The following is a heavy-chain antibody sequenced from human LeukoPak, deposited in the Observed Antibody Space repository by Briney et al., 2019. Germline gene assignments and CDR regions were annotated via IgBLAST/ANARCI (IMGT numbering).Heavy chain of an antibody. V-gene: IGHV3-30*18. CDR3: AKQMFRGFYYYGMDV. CDR1: GFTFSSYG. Sequence: QSGRSLRLSCAASGFTFSSYGMHWVCQAPGKGLEWVAVISYDGSNKYYADSVKGRFTISRDNSKNTLYLQMNSLRAEDTAVYYCAKQMFRGFYYYGMDVWGQGTTVTVSS. J-gene: IGHJ6*02. CDR2: ISYDGSNK. D-gene: IGHD3-10*02.